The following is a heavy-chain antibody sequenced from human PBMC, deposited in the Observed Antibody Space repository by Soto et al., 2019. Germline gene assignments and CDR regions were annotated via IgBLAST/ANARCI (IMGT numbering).Heavy chain of an antibody. CDR2: IYYSGGT. V-gene: IGHV4-39*01. J-gene: IGHJ4*02. CDR3: ARRGRSGYRLIDY. D-gene: IGHD3-22*01. CDR1: GGSISSSSYY. Sequence: SETLSLTCTVSGGSISSSSYYWDWIRQPPGKGLEWIGSIYYSGGTYYNPSLKGRVTISVDTSQNQFSLKLSSVTAADTAVYYCARRGRSGYRLIDYWGQGTLVTVSS.